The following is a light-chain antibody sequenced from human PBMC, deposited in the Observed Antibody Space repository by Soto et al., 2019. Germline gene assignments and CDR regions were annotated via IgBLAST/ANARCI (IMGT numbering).Light chain of an antibody. Sequence: DVVMFQSTDSLAVSLGERTTTTCKSSQSVLSTSNNKNYLASYQQRPGQPPKVLIYWASTRESGVPDRFSGSGSGTDVTLTLTSLQAEDVALYYCLQYYTTPPTFGQVTKVEIK. V-gene: IGKV4-1*01. CDR1: QSVLSTSNNKNY. CDR3: LQYYTTPPT. CDR2: WAS. J-gene: IGKJ1*01.